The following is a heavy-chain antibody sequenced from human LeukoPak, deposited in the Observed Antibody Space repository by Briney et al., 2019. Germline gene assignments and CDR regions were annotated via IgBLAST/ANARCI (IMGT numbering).Heavy chain of an antibody. Sequence: SETLSLTCTVSGGSISSGSYYWSWIRQPPGKGLEWIGYIYYSGSTNYNPSLKSRVTISVDTSKNQFSLKLSSVTAADTAVYYCARARGGSGGPYYGMDVWGQGTTVTVSS. CDR3: ARARGGSGGPYYGMDV. CDR1: GGSISSGSYY. CDR2: IYYSGST. D-gene: IGHD3-10*01. V-gene: IGHV4-61*01. J-gene: IGHJ6*02.